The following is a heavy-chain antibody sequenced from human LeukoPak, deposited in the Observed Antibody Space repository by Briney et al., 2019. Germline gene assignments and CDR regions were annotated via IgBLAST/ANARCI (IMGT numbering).Heavy chain of an antibody. Sequence: GGSLRLSCAASGFTFSSYWMSWVRQAPGKELEWVANIKQDGGENSYVDSVKGRFTISRDNAKNSLYLQMNSLRAEDTAVYYCARSPHLPLEYYYDSSGYWYYFDYWGQGALVTVSS. CDR1: GFTFSSYW. CDR2: IKQDGGEN. V-gene: IGHV3-7*01. CDR3: ARSPHLPLEYYYDSSGYWYYFDY. D-gene: IGHD3-22*01. J-gene: IGHJ4*02.